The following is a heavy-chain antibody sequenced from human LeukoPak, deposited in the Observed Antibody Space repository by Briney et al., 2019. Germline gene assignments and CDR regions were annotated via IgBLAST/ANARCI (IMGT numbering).Heavy chain of an antibody. CDR2: IYYSGST. D-gene: IGHD4-17*01. CDR3: ARDSEGYGRFDP. V-gene: IGHV4-31*03. J-gene: IGHJ5*02. Sequence: SETLSLTCTVSGGSISSGGYYWSWIRQHPGKGLEWIGYIYYSGSTYYNPSLKSRVTISVDTSKNQFSLKLSSVTAADAAVYYCARDSEGYGRFDPWGQGILVTVSS. CDR1: GGSISSGGYY.